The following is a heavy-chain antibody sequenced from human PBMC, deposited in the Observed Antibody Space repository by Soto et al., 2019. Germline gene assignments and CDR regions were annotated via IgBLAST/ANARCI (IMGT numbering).Heavy chain of an antibody. Sequence: SETLSLTCAVYGGSFSGYYWSWIRQPPGKGLEWIGEINHSGSTNYNPSLKSRVTISVDTSKNQFSLKLSSVTAADTAVYYCAREAAAGYYYYSGMDVWGQGTTVTVS. CDR3: AREAAAGYYYYSGMDV. J-gene: IGHJ6*02. CDR1: GGSFSGYY. V-gene: IGHV4-34*01. CDR2: INHSGST. D-gene: IGHD6-13*01.